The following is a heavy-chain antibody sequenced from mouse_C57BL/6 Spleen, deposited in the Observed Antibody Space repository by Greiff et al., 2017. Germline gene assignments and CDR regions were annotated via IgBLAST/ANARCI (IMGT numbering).Heavy chain of an antibody. CDR3: ARPITTVVSEDWYFDV. J-gene: IGHJ1*03. CDR2: ISSGGSYT. V-gene: IGHV5-6*01. Sequence: EVKLVESGGDLVKPGGSLKLSCAASGFTFSSYGMSWVRQTPDKRLEWVATISSGGSYTYYPDSVKGRFTISRANAKNTLYLQMSGLKSEDTAMYYCARPITTVVSEDWYFDVGGTGTSVTVSS. CDR1: GFTFSSYG. D-gene: IGHD1-1*01.